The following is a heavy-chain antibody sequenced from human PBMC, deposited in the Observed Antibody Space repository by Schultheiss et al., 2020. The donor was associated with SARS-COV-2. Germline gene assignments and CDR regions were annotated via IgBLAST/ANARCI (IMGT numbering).Heavy chain of an antibody. CDR1: GGSFSGYY. J-gene: IGHJ4*02. CDR3: ARVDAYGAYND. D-gene: IGHD3-16*01. V-gene: IGHV4-34*01. Sequence: SETLSLTCAVYGGSFSGYYWSWIRQPPGKGLEWIGEIYHSGSTNYNPSLKSRVTISVDKSKNQFSLKLSSVTAADTAVYYCARVDAYGAYNDWGQGTLVTVSS. CDR2: IYHSGST.